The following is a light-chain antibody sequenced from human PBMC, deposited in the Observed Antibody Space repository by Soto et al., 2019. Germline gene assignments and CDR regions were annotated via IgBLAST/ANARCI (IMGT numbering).Light chain of an antibody. CDR1: SSNIGSNY. Sequence: QSVLTQPPSASGTPGQRVTISCSGSSSNIGSNYVYWYQQLPGTAPKLLIYRSVQRPSGVPDRFSGSKSGTSASLAISGLRSEDEADYYCEAWDDSLSAVVFGGGTKLTVL. V-gene: IGLV1-47*01. CDR2: RSV. J-gene: IGLJ2*01. CDR3: EAWDDSLSAVV.